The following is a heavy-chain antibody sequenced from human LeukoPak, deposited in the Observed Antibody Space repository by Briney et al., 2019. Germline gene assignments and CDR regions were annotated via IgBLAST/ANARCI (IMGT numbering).Heavy chain of an antibody. V-gene: IGHV3-7*03. J-gene: IGHJ4*02. CDR3: ARGPDRAPESDYGSGRSDFDY. D-gene: IGHD3-10*01. CDR1: GFTFSSYW. CDR2: IKQDGSEK. Sequence: AGGSLRLSCAASGFTFSSYWMSWVRQAPGKGLEWVANIKQDGSEKYYVDSVKGRFTISRDNAKNSPYLQMNSLRAEDTAVYYCARGPDRAPESDYGSGRSDFDYWGQGTLVTVSS.